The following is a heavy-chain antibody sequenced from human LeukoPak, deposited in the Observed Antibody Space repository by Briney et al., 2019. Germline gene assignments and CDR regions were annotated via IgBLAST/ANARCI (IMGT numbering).Heavy chain of an antibody. V-gene: IGHV1-45*02. Sequence: SVTVSYKASGYTFTYRYLHWVRQAPGQALEWMGWITPFNGNTNYAQKFQDRVTITRDRSMSTAYMELSSLRSEDTAMYYCANGPDGYNTYWGQGTLVTVSS. CDR2: ITPFNGNT. D-gene: IGHD5-24*01. CDR1: GYTFTYRY. J-gene: IGHJ4*02. CDR3: ANGPDGYNTY.